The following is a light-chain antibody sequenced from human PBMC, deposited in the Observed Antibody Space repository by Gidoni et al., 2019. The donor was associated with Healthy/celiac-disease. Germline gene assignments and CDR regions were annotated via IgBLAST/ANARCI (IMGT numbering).Light chain of an antibody. J-gene: IGKJ3*01. V-gene: IGKV1-5*03. CDR3: QQYNSYSSFT. CDR2: KAS. CDR1: QSISSW. Sequence: DIQMTQSPSTLSASVGDRVTLTCRASQSISSWLAWYQQKPGKAPKLLIYKASSLESGVPSRFSGSGSGTEFTLTISSLQPDDFATYYCQQYNSYSSFTFGPGTKVDIK.